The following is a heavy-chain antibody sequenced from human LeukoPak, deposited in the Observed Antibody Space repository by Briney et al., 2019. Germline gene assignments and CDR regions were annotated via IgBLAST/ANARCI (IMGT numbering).Heavy chain of an antibody. CDR3: AREASGGYWIDY. J-gene: IGHJ4*02. CDR1: GFAFSSYS. Sequence: GGSLRLSCAASGFAFSSYSMNWVRQAPGKGLEWVSSISSSSTYIYYEDSTKGRFTISRDNDKNSLYLQMNSLRAEDTALYYCAREASGGYWIDYWGQGTLVTVSS. D-gene: IGHD2-15*01. CDR2: ISSSSTYI. V-gene: IGHV3-21*01.